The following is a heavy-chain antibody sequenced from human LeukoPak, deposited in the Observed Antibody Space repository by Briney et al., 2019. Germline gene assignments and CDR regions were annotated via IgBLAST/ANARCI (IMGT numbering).Heavy chain of an antibody. CDR3: ARDPSRGIAAAGIDY. V-gene: IGHV1-46*03. Sequence: SXXVSCKASGYTFTSYYMHWVRQAPGQGLEWRGIINPSGGSTSYAQKFQGRVTMTRDTSTSTVYMELSSLRSEDTAVYYCARDPSRGIAAAGIDYWGQGTLVTVSS. CDR1: GYTFTSYY. J-gene: IGHJ4*02. D-gene: IGHD6-13*01. CDR2: INPSGGST.